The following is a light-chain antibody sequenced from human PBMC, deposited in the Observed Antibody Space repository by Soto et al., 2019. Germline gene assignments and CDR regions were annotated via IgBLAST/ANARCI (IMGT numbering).Light chain of an antibody. J-gene: IGLJ3*02. V-gene: IGLV1-40*01. CDR1: SSNIGAGYD. Sequence: QAVVTQPPSVSGATGQRVTISCTGSSSNIGAGYDVHWYQQLPGTAPKLLIYGNSNRPSGVPDRFSGSKSGTSASLAITGLQAEDEADYYCQSYDSSLSGWLFGGGTKLTVL. CDR2: GNS. CDR3: QSYDSSLSGWL.